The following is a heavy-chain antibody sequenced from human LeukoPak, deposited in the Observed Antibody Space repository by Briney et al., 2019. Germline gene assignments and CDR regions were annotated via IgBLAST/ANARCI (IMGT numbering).Heavy chain of an antibody. V-gene: IGHV4-38-2*02. Sequence: PSETLSLTCSVSGYSISSGFYWGWIRQPPGKGLEWIGYIYHSGRSSYNPSLKSRVTISPDTSKNQFSLKLNSVTAADTAVYYCARGFWSSAFDYWGQGTLVTVSS. CDR3: ARGFWSSAFDY. D-gene: IGHD1-26*01. CDR2: IYHSGRS. CDR1: GYSISSGFY. J-gene: IGHJ4*02.